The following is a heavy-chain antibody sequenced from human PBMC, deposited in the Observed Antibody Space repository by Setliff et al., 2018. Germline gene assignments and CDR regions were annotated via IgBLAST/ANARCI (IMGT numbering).Heavy chain of an antibody. D-gene: IGHD3-3*01. CDR2: IYTSGST. Sequence: SETLSLTCTVSGGSISSGSYYWSWIRQPAGKGLEWIGRIYTSGSTNYNPSLKSRVTISVDTSKNQFSLKLSSVTAADTAVYYCARGGYYNFWSGYYSTQYYYYGMDVWG. J-gene: IGHJ6*01. CDR3: ARGGYYNFWSGYYSTQYYYYGMDV. V-gene: IGHV4-61*02. CDR1: GGSISSGSYY.